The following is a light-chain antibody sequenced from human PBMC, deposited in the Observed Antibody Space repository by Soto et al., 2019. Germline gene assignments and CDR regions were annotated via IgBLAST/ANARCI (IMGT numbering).Light chain of an antibody. Sequence: EIVLTQSPGTLSLSPGNRATLTCRASQSFGGNLLAWYQQKTGQAPTLLIHGGSTRVPGLSDRFTGSGSGTDFTLTISRLEPEDFAVYYCQQYGKIPLTFGGGTKIEIK. CDR3: QQYGKIPLT. J-gene: IGKJ4*01. CDR1: QSFGGNL. CDR2: GGS. V-gene: IGKV3-20*01.